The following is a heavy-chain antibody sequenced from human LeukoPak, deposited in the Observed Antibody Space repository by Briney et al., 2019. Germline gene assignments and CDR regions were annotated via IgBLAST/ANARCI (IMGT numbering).Heavy chain of an antibody. J-gene: IGHJ4*02. Sequence: PSETLSLTCTVSGFSISNGYYWGWIRQPPGKGLEWIGSIYHSGSTYYNPSLKSRVTISVDTSKNQFSLKLSSVTAADTAVYYCARTRYYYNSRSYGTPYYFDYWGQGTLVTVSS. CDR2: IYHSGST. V-gene: IGHV4-38-2*02. CDR3: ARTRYYYNSRSYGTPYYFDY. CDR1: GFSISNGYY. D-gene: IGHD3-10*01.